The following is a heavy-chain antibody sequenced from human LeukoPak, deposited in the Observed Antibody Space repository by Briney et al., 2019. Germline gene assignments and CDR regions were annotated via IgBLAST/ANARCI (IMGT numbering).Heavy chain of an antibody. CDR1: GGSVSCGSYY. J-gene: IGHJ6*02. D-gene: IGHD4-11*01. CDR3: TRDMTTVTTADYGMDV. Sequence: SETLSLTCTVSGGSVSCGSYYWSWIRQPPGKGLEWIGYISYSGSTNYNPSLKSRVTISVDTSKNHFSLKLSSVTAADTAVYYCTRDMTTVTTADYGMDVWGQGTTVTVSS. CDR2: ISYSGST. V-gene: IGHV4-61*03.